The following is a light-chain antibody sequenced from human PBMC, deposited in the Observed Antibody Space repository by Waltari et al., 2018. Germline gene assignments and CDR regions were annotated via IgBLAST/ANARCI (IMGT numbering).Light chain of an antibody. CDR2: GAS. CDR1: QSVGTS. CDR3: QHYVRLPAT. J-gene: IGKJ1*01. V-gene: IGKV3-20*01. Sequence: EVVLTQSPGTLSLSPGERATLACRASQSVGTSLAWYQQKPGQAPRLLIYGASRRAPCIPDRFSGSGSGTDFSLTISRLEPEDFAVYYCQHYVRLPATFGQGTKVEV.